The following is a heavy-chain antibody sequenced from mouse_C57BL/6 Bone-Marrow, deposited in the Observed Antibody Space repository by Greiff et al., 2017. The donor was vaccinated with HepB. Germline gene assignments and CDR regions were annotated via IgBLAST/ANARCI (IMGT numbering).Heavy chain of an antibody. V-gene: IGHV5-6*01. D-gene: IGHD4-1*01. CDR2: ISSGGSYT. CDR1: GFTFSSYG. CDR3: ARAGKLGNWFAY. Sequence: EVMLVESGGDLVKPGGSLKLSCAASGFTFSSYGMSWVRQTPDKRLEWVATISSGGSYTYYPDSVKGRFTISRDNAKNTLYLQMSSLKSEDTAMYYCARAGKLGNWFAYWGQGTLVTVSA. J-gene: IGHJ3*01.